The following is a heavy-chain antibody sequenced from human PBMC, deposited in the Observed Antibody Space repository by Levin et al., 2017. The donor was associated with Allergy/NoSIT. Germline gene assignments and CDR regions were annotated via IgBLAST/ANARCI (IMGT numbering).Heavy chain of an antibody. CDR3: ARGSVATIRGDNWFDP. CDR1: GHTFSDYY. J-gene: IGHJ5*02. Sequence: GASVKVSCKASGHTFSDYYMQWVRQAPGQGLEWVGWTNLNSGGTKSAQKFQGRVTLTRDTSISTAYMERSSLRSDDTAVYYCARGSVATIRGDNWFDPWGQGTLVTVSS. V-gene: IGHV1-2*02. D-gene: IGHD5-12*01. CDR2: TNLNSGGT.